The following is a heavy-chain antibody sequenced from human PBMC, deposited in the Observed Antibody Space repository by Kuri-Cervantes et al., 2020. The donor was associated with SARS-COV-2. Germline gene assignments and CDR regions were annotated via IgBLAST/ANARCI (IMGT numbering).Heavy chain of an antibody. J-gene: IGHJ6*02. D-gene: IGHD1-14*01. Sequence: LSLTCAASGFTFSSYAMSGVRQAPGKGLEWVSAISGSGGSTYYADSVKGRLTISRDNSKNTLYLQMNSLRAEYTSVYYCARWYPGRYYAMDVWGQGTAVTVSS. CDR2: ISGSGGST. V-gene: IGHV3-23*01. CDR1: GFTFSSYA. CDR3: ARWYPGRYYAMDV.